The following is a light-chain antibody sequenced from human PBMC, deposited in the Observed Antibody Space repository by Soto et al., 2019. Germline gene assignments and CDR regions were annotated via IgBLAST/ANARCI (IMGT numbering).Light chain of an antibody. CDR2: DAS. J-gene: IGKJ4*01. CDR1: QSISSY. Sequence: ITCLASQSISSYLNWYQQKPGKAPKLLIYDASSLESGVPSRFSGSGSGTDFALTITSLQAEDFAPYYCQHLRMSPSTFGGGTKADIK. CDR3: QHLRMSPST. V-gene: IGKV1-39*01.